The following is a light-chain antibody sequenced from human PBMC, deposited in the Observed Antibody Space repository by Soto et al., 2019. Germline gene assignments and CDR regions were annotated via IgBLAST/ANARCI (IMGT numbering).Light chain of an antibody. V-gene: IGKV3-11*01. CDR1: QSAGNN. J-gene: IGKJ4*01. Sequence: IGLTQSPATLSFSPGERAPLSRRARQSAGNNLAWYQQKPGQAPGLLIHEASTRATGIPARFSGSGSGTDFTLTISSLEPEDFAVYYCQQHANWPLTFGGGTKVDIK. CDR2: EAS. CDR3: QQHANWPLT.